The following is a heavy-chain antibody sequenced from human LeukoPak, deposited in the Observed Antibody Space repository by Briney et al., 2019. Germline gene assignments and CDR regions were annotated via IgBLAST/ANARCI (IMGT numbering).Heavy chain of an antibody. Sequence: GGSLRLSCAASGFPFSSYGMHWVRPAPGKGLEWVAVIWYDGSNKYYADSVKGRFTISRDNSKSTLYLQMNSLRAEDTAVYYCARDLGSGYFHYGMDVGGQGTTVTVPS. V-gene: IGHV3-33*01. J-gene: IGHJ6*02. CDR1: GFPFSSYG. CDR2: IWYDGSNK. D-gene: IGHD6-13*01. CDR3: ARDLGSGYFHYGMDV.